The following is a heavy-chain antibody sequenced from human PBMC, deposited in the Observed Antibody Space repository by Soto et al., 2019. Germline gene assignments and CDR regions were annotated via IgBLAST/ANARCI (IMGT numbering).Heavy chain of an antibody. J-gene: IGHJ4*02. D-gene: IGHD7-27*01. CDR1: GYTFTNYG. CDR3: ARERPRQLGISYFVDY. CDR2: ISGSNGKT. V-gene: IGHV1-18*01. Sequence: QVPLVQSGAEVKKHGASVKVSCKASGYTFTNYGVAWVRQAPGQGLEWMGWISGSNGKTYYERKFQDRVTMTTDTDTGTASMAVRSLISDDTAVYYCARERPRQLGISYFVDYWGPVTLPTVAP.